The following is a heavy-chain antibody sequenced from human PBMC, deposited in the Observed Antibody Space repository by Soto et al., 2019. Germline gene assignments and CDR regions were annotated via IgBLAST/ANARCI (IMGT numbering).Heavy chain of an antibody. Sequence: EVQLVESGGGLVQPGGSLKLSCAASGFIFSGSAVHWVRQASGKGLEWVGRILSKAGNYETAYPAPMKGRFTISRADSETTAFLQMNILKTEDTAVYYCISGESPYYYDYWGQGTLCAVSS. CDR2: ILSKAGNYET. J-gene: IGHJ4*02. CDR3: ISGESPYYYDY. V-gene: IGHV3-73*01. CDR1: GFIFSGSA.